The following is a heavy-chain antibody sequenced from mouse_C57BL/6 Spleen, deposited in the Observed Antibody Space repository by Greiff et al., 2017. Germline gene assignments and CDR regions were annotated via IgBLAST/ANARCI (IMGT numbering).Heavy chain of an antibody. Sequence: DVKLQESGPGLVKPSQSLSLTCSVTGYSITSGYYWNWIRQFPGNKLEWMGYISYDGSNNYNPSLKNRISITRDTSKNQFFLRLNSVTTEDTAKYYCARRYYAMDYWGQGTSVTVSS. CDR2: ISYDGSN. CDR3: ARRYYAMDY. V-gene: IGHV3-6*01. J-gene: IGHJ4*01. CDR1: GYSITSGYY.